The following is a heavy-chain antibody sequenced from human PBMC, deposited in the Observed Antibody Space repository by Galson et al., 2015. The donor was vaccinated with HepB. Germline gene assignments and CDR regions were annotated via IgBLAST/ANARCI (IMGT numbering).Heavy chain of an antibody. V-gene: IGHV3-74*01. D-gene: IGHD3-3*01. J-gene: IGHJ4*02. CDR3: ARVSTLETPDY. CDR2: INSDGSST. Sequence: SLRLSCAASGFTFSSYAMSWVRQAPGKGLVWVSRINSDGSSTSYADSVKGRFTISGDNAKNSLYLQMNSLRDEDTAVYYCARVSTLETPDYWGQGTLVTVSS. CDR1: GFTFSSYA.